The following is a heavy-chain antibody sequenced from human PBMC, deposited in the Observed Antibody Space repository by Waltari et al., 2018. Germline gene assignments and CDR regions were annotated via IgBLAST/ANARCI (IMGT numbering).Heavy chain of an antibody. D-gene: IGHD6-13*01. Sequence: QAQLVQSAAEVKQPGASVKLVCKTSGYTFTNSDLNWVRQATGQGIEWMGWMNPNSGNTGVAQKFQDRLIMTANTAITTAYMELTGLTSDDTAVYYCARGAAPGKGAHWFDPWGQGTLVIVSS. J-gene: IGHJ5*02. V-gene: IGHV1-8*01. CDR1: GYTFTNSD. CDR2: MNPNSGNT. CDR3: ARGAAPGKGAHWFDP.